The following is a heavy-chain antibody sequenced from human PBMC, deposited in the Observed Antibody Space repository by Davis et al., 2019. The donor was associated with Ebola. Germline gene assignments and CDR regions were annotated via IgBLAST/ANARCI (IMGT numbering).Heavy chain of an antibody. J-gene: IGHJ6*02. CDR1: GGSISSYY. Sequence: MPGGSLRLSCTVSGGSISSYYWSWIRQPPGKGLEWIGEINHSGSTNYNPSLKSRVTISVDTSKNQFSLKLSPVTAADTAVYYCARGSSSWVYYGMDVWGQGTTVTVSS. CDR3: ARGSSSWVYYGMDV. V-gene: IGHV4-34*01. D-gene: IGHD6-13*01. CDR2: INHSGST.